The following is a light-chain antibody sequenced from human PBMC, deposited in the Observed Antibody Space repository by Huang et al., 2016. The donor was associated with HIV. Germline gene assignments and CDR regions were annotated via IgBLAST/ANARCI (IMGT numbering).Light chain of an antibody. CDR2: AAS. Sequence: DIQMTQSPSFLPASVGDRVTIPCRASQGIRTFLNWYQQKSGKATKLLINAASALRDGGPCLFRGSGSRTDFSRTISSVQPEDFAAYYCQHSHLPPFTFGPGTKVEI. CDR1: QGIRTF. V-gene: IGKV1-39*01. CDR3: QHSHLPPFT. J-gene: IGKJ3*01.